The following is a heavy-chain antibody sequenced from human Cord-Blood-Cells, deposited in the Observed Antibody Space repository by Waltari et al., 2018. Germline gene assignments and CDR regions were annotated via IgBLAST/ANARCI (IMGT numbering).Heavy chain of an antibody. CDR3: ARGVVGDYFDY. D-gene: IGHD3-10*01. J-gene: IGHJ4*02. Sequence: EVQLVESGGGLVKPGGSLRLSCAASGFTFSSYIMTLVRQAPGKGLEWVSSISSSSSYIYYADSVKGRFTISRDNAKNSLYLQMNSLRAEDTAVYYCARGVVGDYFDYWGQGTLVTVSS. V-gene: IGHV3-21*01. CDR1: GFTFSSYI. CDR2: ISSSSSYI.